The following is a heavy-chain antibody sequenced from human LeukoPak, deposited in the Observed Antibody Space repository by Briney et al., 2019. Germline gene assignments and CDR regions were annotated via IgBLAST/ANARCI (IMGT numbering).Heavy chain of an antibody. D-gene: IGHD4-23*01. V-gene: IGHV3-48*03. CDR1: GFTFSSYE. CDR2: ISSSGSTI. Sequence: GRSLRLSCAASGFTFSSYEMHWVRQAPGKGLEWVSYISSSGSTIYYADSVKGRFTISRDNAKNSLYLQMNRLRAEDTAVYYCARDYGGSSPFDYWGQGTLVTVSS. J-gene: IGHJ4*02. CDR3: ARDYGGSSPFDY.